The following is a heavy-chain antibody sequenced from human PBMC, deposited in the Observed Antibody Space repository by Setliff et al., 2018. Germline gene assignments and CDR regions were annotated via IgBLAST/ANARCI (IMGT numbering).Heavy chain of an antibody. D-gene: IGHD3-9*01. Sequence: ASVKVSCKASGYTLSNSILSWVRQAPGQGLEWVGWISAYSGNTYSAQIFQGRVTMTTDTPTSTAYMELRSLTSDDTAVYYCARGQTLRHFDWPTAFDYWGLGTLVTVSS. V-gene: IGHV1-18*01. CDR3: ARGQTLRHFDWPTAFDY. J-gene: IGHJ4*02. CDR1: GYTLSNSI. CDR2: ISAYSGNT.